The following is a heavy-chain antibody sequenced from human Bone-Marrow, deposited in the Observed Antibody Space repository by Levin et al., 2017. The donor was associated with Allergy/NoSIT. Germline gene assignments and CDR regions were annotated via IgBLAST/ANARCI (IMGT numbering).Heavy chain of an antibody. CDR2: IYFRGNS. CDR3: ARVLTSELDY. CDR1: GGSVSSGSYY. J-gene: IGHJ4*02. Sequence: SSETLSLTCSVSGGSVSSGSYYWNWVRQPPGKGLEWIGNIYFRGNSNYNPSLKSRVTISADTSKNHFSLRLTNVTAADTAVYFCARVLTSELDYWGQGILVTVSS. D-gene: IGHD3-10*01. V-gene: IGHV4-61*03.